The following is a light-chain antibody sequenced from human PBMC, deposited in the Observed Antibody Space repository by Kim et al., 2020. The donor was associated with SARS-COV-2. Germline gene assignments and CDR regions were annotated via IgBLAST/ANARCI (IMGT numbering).Light chain of an antibody. CDR1: QSVSSN. J-gene: IGKJ4*01. CDR2: DAS. V-gene: IGKV3-11*01. Sequence: PGERATLSGRASQSVSSNLAWYQQKPGQAPRLLIYDASSGATGIPARFSASGSGTDFTLTISSLEPEDFAVYYCQQRDNWPPGATFGGGTKVDIK. CDR3: QQRDNWPPGAT.